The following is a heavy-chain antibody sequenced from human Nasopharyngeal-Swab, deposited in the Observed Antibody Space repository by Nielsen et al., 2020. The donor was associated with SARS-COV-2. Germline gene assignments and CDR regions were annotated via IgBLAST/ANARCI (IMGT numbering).Heavy chain of an antibody. CDR3: ARSQGERRAGAFGI. V-gene: IGHV3-21*01. J-gene: IGHJ3*02. CDR2: ISSSSSYI. CDR1: GFTFSSYS. Sequence: GESLKISCAASGFTFSSYSMNWVRQAPGKGLEWVSSISSSSSYIYYADSVKGRFTISRDNAKNSLYLQMNSLRAEDTAVYYCARSQGERRAGAFGIWGQGTMVTVSS. D-gene: IGHD1-1*01.